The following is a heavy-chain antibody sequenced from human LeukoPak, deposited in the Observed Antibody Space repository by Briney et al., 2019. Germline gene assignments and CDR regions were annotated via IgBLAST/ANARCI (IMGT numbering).Heavy chain of an antibody. J-gene: IGHJ4*02. D-gene: IGHD1-26*01. CDR1: GDSISSSSYY. V-gene: IGHV4-39*07. Sequence: SETLSLTCTVSGDSISSSSYYWGWIRRPPGKGLEWIGSIYYSGSTYYNPSLKSRVTISVDTSKNQFSLKLSSVAAADTAVYYCARGGVGATTYDYWGQGTLVTVSS. CDR3: ARGGVGATTYDY. CDR2: IYYSGST.